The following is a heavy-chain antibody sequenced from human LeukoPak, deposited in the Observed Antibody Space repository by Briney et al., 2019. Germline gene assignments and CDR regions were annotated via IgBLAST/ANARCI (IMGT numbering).Heavy chain of an antibody. J-gene: IGHJ3*01. CDR2: IYPADSDI. CDR1: GYTFVNYW. CDR3: LACNWDEAPSFDL. V-gene: IGHV5-51*01. Sequence: GEPLKISCQASGYTFVNYWIAWVRQLPGRGLEWMGIIYPADSDIRYSPSFQGHVTISADDSNSVAYLQWNSVKASDTATYYCLACNWDEAPSFDLWGQGTMVTVSS. D-gene: IGHD1-1*01.